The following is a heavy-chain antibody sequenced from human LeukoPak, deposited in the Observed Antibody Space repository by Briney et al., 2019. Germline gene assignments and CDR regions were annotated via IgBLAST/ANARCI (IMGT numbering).Heavy chain of an antibody. D-gene: IGHD1-26*01. CDR2: IIPILGIA. V-gene: IGHV1-69*04. CDR3: ATSGKSYSRYSGSHDLFDY. Sequence: GASVKVSCKASGGTFSSYAISWVRQAPGQGLEWMGRIIPILGIANYAQKFQGRVTITADKSTSTAYMELSSLRSEDTAVYYCATSGKSYSRYSGSHDLFDYWGQGTLVTVSS. CDR1: GGTFSSYA. J-gene: IGHJ4*02.